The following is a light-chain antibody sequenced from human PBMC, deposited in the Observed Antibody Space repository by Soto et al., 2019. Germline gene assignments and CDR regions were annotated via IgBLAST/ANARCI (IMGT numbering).Light chain of an antibody. CDR3: CSYAGRSTWDVV. V-gene: IGLV1-47*01. Sequence: QLVLTQPPSASGTPGQRVTISCSGSSSNIGSNSVYWHQQLPGTAPKLLIYRNNQRPSGVPDRFSDSKSGTSASLAISGLRSEDEADYYCCSYAGRSTWDVVFGGGTKVTVL. CDR2: RNN. CDR1: SSNIGSNS. J-gene: IGLJ2*01.